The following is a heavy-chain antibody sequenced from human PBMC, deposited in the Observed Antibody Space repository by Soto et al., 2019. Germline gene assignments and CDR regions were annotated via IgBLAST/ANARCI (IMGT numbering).Heavy chain of an antibody. CDR1: GFTFSSYG. J-gene: IGHJ6*02. CDR3: AKDQYYDILTGYPPIGMDV. D-gene: IGHD3-9*01. V-gene: IGHV3-30*18. Sequence: PGGFLRLSCAASGFTFSSYGMHWVRQAPGKGLEWVAVISYDGSNKYYADSVKGRFTISRDNSKNTLYLQMNSLRAEDTAVYYCAKDQYYDILTGYPPIGMDVWGQGTTVTVSS. CDR2: ISYDGSNK.